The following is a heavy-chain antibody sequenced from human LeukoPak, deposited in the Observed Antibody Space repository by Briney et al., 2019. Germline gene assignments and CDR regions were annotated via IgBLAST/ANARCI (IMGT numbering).Heavy chain of an antibody. V-gene: IGHV1-18*01. CDR2: ISAYNGNT. CDR3: AKDFWRGYSYYMDV. Sequence: ASVKVSCKASGYTFTSYGISWVRQAPGQGLEWMGWISAYNGNTNYAQKLQGRVTMTTDTSTSTAYMELRSLGSDGTAVYYCAKDFWRGYSYYMDVWGKGTTVTVS. CDR1: GYTFTSYG. J-gene: IGHJ6*03. D-gene: IGHD3-3*01.